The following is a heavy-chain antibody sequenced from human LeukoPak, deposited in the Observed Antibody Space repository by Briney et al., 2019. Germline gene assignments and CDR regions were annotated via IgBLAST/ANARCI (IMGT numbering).Heavy chain of an antibody. Sequence: PGRSLRLSCAASGFTFSSYAMHWVRQAPGKGLEWVAVISYDGSNKYYADSVKGRFTISRDNSKNTLYLQMNSLRAEDTAVYYCARERWSLSGRYFDYWGQGTLVTVSS. V-gene: IGHV3-30-3*01. CDR3: ARERWSLSGRYFDY. CDR1: GFTFSSYA. J-gene: IGHJ4*02. D-gene: IGHD5-24*01. CDR2: ISYDGSNK.